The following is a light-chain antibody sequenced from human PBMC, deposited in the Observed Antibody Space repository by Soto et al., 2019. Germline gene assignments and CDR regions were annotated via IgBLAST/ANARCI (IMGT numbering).Light chain of an antibody. CDR3: QQYGTSPWT. J-gene: IGKJ1*01. Sequence: EIVMTQSPATLSVSPGERATLSCRASQSVSSNLAWYQQKPGQAPRLLIYGASSRAPGIPNRFSGSGSGTDFTLTISRLEPEDSAVYYCQQYGTSPWTFGQGTKVDIK. CDR2: GAS. V-gene: IGKV3-20*01. CDR1: QSVSSN.